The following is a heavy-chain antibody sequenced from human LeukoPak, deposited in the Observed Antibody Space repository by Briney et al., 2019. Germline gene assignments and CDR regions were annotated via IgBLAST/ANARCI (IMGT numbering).Heavy chain of an antibody. CDR3: ARDLGYYDSNGYSDAFDI. CDR2: IYYSGST. Sequence: SETLSLTCTVSGGSISSGGYYWSWIRQHPGKGLEWIGYIYYSGSTYYNPSLKSRVTISIDTSKNQFSLKLSSVTAADTAVYYCARDLGYYDSNGYSDAFDIWGQGAMVTVPS. CDR1: GGSISSGGYY. D-gene: IGHD3-22*01. V-gene: IGHV4-31*03. J-gene: IGHJ3*02.